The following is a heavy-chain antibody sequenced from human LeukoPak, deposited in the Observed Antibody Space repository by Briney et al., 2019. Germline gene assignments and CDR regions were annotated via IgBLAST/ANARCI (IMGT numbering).Heavy chain of an antibody. CDR2: IWYDGSNK. Sequence: PGGSLRLSCAASGFTFSSYGMHWVRQAPGKGLEWVAVIWYDGSNKYYADSVKGRFTISRDNSKNTLYLQMNSLRAEDTAVYYCARDPEYSSSPGWFDPWGQGTLVTVSS. D-gene: IGHD6-6*01. CDR1: GFTFSSYG. V-gene: IGHV3-33*01. J-gene: IGHJ5*02. CDR3: ARDPEYSSSPGWFDP.